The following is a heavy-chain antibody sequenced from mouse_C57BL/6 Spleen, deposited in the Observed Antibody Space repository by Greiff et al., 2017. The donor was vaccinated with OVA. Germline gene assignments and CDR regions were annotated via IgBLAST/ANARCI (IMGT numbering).Heavy chain of an antibody. Sequence: VQLQQPGAELVKPGASVKMSCKASGYTFTSYWITWVKPRPGQGLEWIGDIYPGSGSTNYNEKFKSKATLTGDTSSSTAYMQLSSLTSEDSAVYYCARGDWDTWFAYWGQGTLVTVSA. CDR2: IYPGSGST. V-gene: IGHV1-55*01. D-gene: IGHD4-1*01. CDR3: ARGDWDTWFAY. J-gene: IGHJ3*01. CDR1: GYTFTSYW.